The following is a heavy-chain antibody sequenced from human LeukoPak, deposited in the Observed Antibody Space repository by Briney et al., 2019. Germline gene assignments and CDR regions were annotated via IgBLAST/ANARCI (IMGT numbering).Heavy chain of an antibody. D-gene: IGHD3-3*01. CDR2: SSTSGGST. V-gene: IGHV3-23*01. J-gene: IGHJ6*03. Sequence: GGSLRLSCAASGFTFSSYAMSWVRQTPGKGLEWVSGSSTSGGSTYYADSAKGRFTISRDNSKNTLYLQMNSLRAEDTAVYYCARFSYYYYYMDVWGKGTTVTVSS. CDR3: ARFSYYYYYMDV. CDR1: GFTFSSYA.